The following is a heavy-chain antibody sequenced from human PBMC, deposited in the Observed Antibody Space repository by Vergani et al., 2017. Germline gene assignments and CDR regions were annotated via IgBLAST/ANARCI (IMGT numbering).Heavy chain of an antibody. CDR1: GGSISSYY. V-gene: IGHV4-59*01. CDR2: IYYSGST. Sequence: QVQLQESGPGLVKPSETLSLTCPVSGGSISSYYWSWIRQPPGKGLEWIGYIYYSGSTNYNPSLKRRVTISVDTSKNQFSLKLSSVTAADTAVYYCARVTVGCSSTSCYEVDPWGQGTLVTVSS. J-gene: IGHJ5*02. CDR3: ARVTVGCSSTSCYEVDP. D-gene: IGHD2-2*01.